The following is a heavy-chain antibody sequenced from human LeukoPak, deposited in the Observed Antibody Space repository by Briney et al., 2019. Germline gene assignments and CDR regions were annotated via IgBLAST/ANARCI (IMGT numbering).Heavy chain of an antibody. V-gene: IGHV4-34*01. CDR3: ARLLGSAPYYYGSGSYYFWLGRNWFDP. J-gene: IGHJ5*02. CDR1: GGSFSGYY. D-gene: IGHD3-10*01. Sequence: KSSETLPLTCAVYGGSFSGYYWSWIRQPPGKGLEWIGEINHSGSTNYNPSLKSRVTISVDTSKNQFSLKLSSVTAADTAVYYCARLLGSAPYYYGSGSYYFWLGRNWFDPWGQGTLVTVSS. CDR2: INHSGST.